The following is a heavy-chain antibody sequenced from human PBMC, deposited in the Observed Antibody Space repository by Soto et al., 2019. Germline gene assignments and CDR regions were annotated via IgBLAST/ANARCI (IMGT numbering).Heavy chain of an antibody. CDR1: GYFFTSYA. CDR2: ISANDGET. Sequence: QIHLVQSGGEVKKTGASVRVSCKASGYFFTSYAIGWVRQAPGQGLEWMGWISANDGETYYAPKLQDRLTMTTDTSTSTAYMEWRSLRSDDTAVYYCARDGMATVDHYFYGMDVWGQGTTVIVSS. V-gene: IGHV1-18*01. D-gene: IGHD4-4*01. J-gene: IGHJ6*02. CDR3: ARDGMATVDHYFYGMDV.